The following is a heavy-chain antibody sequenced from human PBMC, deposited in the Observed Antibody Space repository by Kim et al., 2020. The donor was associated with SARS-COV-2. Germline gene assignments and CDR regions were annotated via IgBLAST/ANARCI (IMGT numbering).Heavy chain of an antibody. CDR1: GFTFDDYG. J-gene: IGHJ6*02. V-gene: IGHV3-20*01. CDR3: ARDGGGGGYYYYGMDV. Sequence: GGSLRLSCAASGFTFDDYGMSWVRQAPGKGLEWVSGINWNGGSTGYADSVKGRFTISRDNAKNSLYLQMNSLRAEDTALYHCARDGGGGGYYYYGMDVWGQGTTVTVSS. D-gene: IGHD2-15*01. CDR2: INWNGGST.